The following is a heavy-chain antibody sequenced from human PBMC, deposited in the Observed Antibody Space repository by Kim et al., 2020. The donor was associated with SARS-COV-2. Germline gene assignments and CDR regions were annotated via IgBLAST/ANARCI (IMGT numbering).Heavy chain of an antibody. V-gene: IGHV5-51*01. J-gene: IGHJ4*03. CDR2: SDP. D-gene: IGHD3-3*01. CDR3: ARRGDGYVDN. Sequence: SDPRYSPSFQGQVTISADKSITTAYLQWSSLKASDAAMYYCARRGDGYVDNWGQGTLVTVSA.